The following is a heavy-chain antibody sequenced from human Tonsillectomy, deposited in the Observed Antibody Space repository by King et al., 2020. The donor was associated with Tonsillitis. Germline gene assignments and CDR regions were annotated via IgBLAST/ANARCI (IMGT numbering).Heavy chain of an antibody. CDR3: AKDSCSGGSCYSHYYGMDV. V-gene: IGHV3-30*18. D-gene: IGHD2-15*01. J-gene: IGHJ6*02. CDR1: GFTFSNYG. Sequence: QLVQSGGGVVQPGRSLRLSCAASGFTFSNYGMHWVRQAPGKGLEWVAVISYDGSNKNYADSVKGRFTISRDNSKNTLYLQMNSLRAEDTAVYYCAKDSCSGGSCYSHYYGMDVWGQGTTVTVSS. CDR2: ISYDGSNK.